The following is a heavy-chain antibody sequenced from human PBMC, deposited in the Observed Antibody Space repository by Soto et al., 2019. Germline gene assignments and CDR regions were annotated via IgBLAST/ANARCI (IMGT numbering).Heavy chain of an antibody. Sequence: GSLRLSCAASGFTFSSYEMNWVRQAPGKGLEWVSYISSSGSTIYYADSVKGRFTISRDNSKNSLYLQMNSLRAEDTAVYYCARDIRYGAIDYWGQGTLVTVS. V-gene: IGHV3-48*03. J-gene: IGHJ4*02. CDR2: ISSSGSTI. D-gene: IGHD4-17*01. CDR1: GFTFSSYE. CDR3: ARDIRYGAIDY.